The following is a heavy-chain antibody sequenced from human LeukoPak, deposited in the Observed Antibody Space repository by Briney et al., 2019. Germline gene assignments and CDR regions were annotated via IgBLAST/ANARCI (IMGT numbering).Heavy chain of an antibody. J-gene: IGHJ5*02. CDR3: ARGDYNDGAGYLDH. CDR1: GGSIFSGDYY. Sequence: KPSQTLSLTCTVSGGSIFSGDYYWNWIRQPPRKPLEWIGYIYYNGITYYNPSLESRVTISVDTSKNQFSLKLSSVTAADTAVYYCARGDYNDGAGYLDHWGQGTLVPVSS. CDR2: IYYNGIT. V-gene: IGHV4-30-4*01. D-gene: IGHD3-22*01.